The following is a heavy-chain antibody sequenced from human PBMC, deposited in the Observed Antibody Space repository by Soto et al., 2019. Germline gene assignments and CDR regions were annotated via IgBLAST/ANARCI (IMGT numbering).Heavy chain of an antibody. J-gene: IGHJ4*02. Sequence: ASVKVSCKASGGTFSSYAISWVRQAPGQGLEWMGGIIPIFGTANYAQKFQGRVTITADESTSTAYMELSSLRSEDTAVYYCARTGYCSGGSCLLALFDYWGQGTLVTVSS. CDR3: ARTGYCSGGSCLLALFDY. D-gene: IGHD2-15*01. CDR2: IIPIFGTA. V-gene: IGHV1-69*13. CDR1: GGTFSSYA.